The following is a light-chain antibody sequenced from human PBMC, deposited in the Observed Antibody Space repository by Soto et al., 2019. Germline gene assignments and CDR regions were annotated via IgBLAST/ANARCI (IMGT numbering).Light chain of an antibody. CDR2: EVS. V-gene: IGLV2-14*01. J-gene: IGLJ2*01. CDR3: SSFTRSGTMI. CDR1: SRDVGYYNY. Sequence: QSALTQPASVSGSPGQSITISYTGTSRDVGYYNYVSWYQQHPGKAPKLMIFEVSNRPSGASIRFSGSKSGNTASLTISGLQAEDEADYYCSSFTRSGTMIFGGGTKVTVL.